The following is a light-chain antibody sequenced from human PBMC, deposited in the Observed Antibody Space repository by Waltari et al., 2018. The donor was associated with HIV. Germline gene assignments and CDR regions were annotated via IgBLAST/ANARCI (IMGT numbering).Light chain of an antibody. J-gene: IGLJ2*01. CDR1: MGDLTY. CDR3: TKYTSTNVLIL. V-gene: IGLV2-14*03. Sequence: QSAPTQPASVSGSPGQSLTISCNNMGDLTYVSWYQQYPGKAPKLLIYEISNRPSCISSRFSGSKSGDTASLTISGLQADDEADYFCTKYTSTNVLILFGGGTKVTVL. CDR2: EIS.